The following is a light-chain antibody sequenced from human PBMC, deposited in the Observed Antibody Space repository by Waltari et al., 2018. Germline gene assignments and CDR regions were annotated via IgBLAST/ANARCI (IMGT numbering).Light chain of an antibody. J-gene: IGKJ2*01. Sequence: EIVMTQSPATLSVSPGERATLSCRASQSVSNDLAWYQQKPGQSPRLLMFGASTRATGIPARFSGSGSGTEFTLTISSLQSEDFAVYYCQQSNNWPYTFGQGTKLEIK. V-gene: IGKV3-15*01. CDR3: QQSNNWPYT. CDR1: QSVSND. CDR2: GAS.